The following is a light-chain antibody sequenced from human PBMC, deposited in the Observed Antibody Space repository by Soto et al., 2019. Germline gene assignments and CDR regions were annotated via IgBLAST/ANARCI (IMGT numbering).Light chain of an antibody. Sequence: EIVLTQSPCTLSLSPGERATLSCRASQSVSSSYLAWYQQKPGQAPRLLIYGASSRATGIPDRFSGGGSGTDFTLTISRLEPEDFAVYYCQQFSSYPLTFGGGTKVDI. CDR3: QQFSSYPLT. V-gene: IGKV3-20*01. CDR2: GAS. J-gene: IGKJ4*01. CDR1: QSVSSSY.